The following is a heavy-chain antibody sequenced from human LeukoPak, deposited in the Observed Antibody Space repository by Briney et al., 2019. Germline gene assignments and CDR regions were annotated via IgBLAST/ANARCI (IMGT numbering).Heavy chain of an antibody. D-gene: IGHD3/OR15-3a*01. CDR2: IYYSGST. CDR1: GGSISSSSYY. J-gene: IGHJ3*02. V-gene: IGHV4-39*01. Sequence: SETLSLTCTVSGGSISSSSYYWGWFRQPPGKGLEWIGSIYYSGSTSYNPSLKSRVTISVDTSKNQFSLKLSSVTAADTAVYYCARRRRTGDAFDIWGQGTMVTVSS. CDR3: ARRRRTGDAFDI.